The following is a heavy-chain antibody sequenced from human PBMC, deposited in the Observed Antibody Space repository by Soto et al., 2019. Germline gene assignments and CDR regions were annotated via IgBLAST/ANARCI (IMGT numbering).Heavy chain of an antibody. J-gene: IGHJ4*02. CDR1: GFTFNSFSSYS. Sequence: EVQLVESGGGLVQPGGSLRLSCVASGFTFNSFSSYSMNWVRQAPGKGLEWVSYISSSSSTIYYADSVKGRFTISRDNARNSLYLQMNSLRAEDTAVYYCANSKQWLDLYYFDYWGQGALVTVSS. CDR2: ISSSSSTI. D-gene: IGHD6-19*01. CDR3: ANSKQWLDLYYFDY. V-gene: IGHV3-48*01.